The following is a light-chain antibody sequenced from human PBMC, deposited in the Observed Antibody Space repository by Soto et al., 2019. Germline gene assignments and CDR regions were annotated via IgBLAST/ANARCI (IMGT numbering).Light chain of an antibody. J-gene: IGLJ1*01. CDR1: SSDVGGYNS. CDR2: DVT. V-gene: IGLV2-14*01. Sequence: QSVLTQPASVSGSPGQSITISCTGTSSDVGGYNSVSWYRQDPGKAPKLIIYDVTYRPSGVSNRFSGSKSGNTASLTISGLQSEDEADYHCSSFTSSITYLFGTGTK. CDR3: SSFTSSITYL.